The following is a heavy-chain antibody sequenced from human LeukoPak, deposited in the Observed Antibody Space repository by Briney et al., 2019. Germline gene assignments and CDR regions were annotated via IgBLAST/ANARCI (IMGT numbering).Heavy chain of an antibody. Sequence: PGGSLRLSCAASGFTFSSHRLMWVRQAPGKGLEWVSSISPDSGYIYYADLVKGRFTISRDNAENSLFLQMNSLGAEDTAVYYCAPFSAVTHYYFDYWGQGTLVTVSS. CDR2: ISPDSGYI. J-gene: IGHJ4*02. D-gene: IGHD6-13*01. CDR1: GFTFSSHR. CDR3: APFSAVTHYYFDY. V-gene: IGHV3-21*01.